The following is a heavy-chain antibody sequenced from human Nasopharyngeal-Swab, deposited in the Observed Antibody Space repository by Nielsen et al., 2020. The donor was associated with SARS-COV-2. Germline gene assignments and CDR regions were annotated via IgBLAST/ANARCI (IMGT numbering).Heavy chain of an antibody. CDR2: IYYSGST. CDR3: ARERGSSGWSWGWFDP. D-gene: IGHD6-19*01. V-gene: IGHV4-59*01. Sequence: SETLSLPCTVSGCSISRYYWSWIRQPPGKGLEWIGYIYYSGSTNYNPSLKSRVTISVDTSKNQFSLKLSSVTAADTAVYYCARERGSSGWSWGWFDPWGQGTLVTVSS. J-gene: IGHJ5*02. CDR1: GCSISRYY.